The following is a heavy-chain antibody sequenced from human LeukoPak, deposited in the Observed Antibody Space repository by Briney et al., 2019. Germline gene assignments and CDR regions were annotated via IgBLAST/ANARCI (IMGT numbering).Heavy chain of an antibody. CDR2: INPNRGGT. J-gene: IGHJ4*02. CDR3: AREMATIVSQFDY. V-gene: IGHV1-2*02. Sequence: ASVKVSCKASGYTFTGYYMHWVRQAPGQGLEWTGWINPNRGGTNYAQKLQGRVTMTTDTSTTTAYMELRSLRSDDTAVYYCAREMATIVSQFDYWGQGTLVTVSS. CDR1: GYTFTGYY. D-gene: IGHD5-24*01.